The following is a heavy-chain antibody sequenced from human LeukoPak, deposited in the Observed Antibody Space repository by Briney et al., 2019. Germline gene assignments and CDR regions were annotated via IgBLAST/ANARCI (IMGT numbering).Heavy chain of an antibody. J-gene: IGHJ4*02. CDR1: GFALSNYG. D-gene: IGHD2-15*01. V-gene: IGHV3-23*01. CDR3: ANTGYCSGGSCYPSEY. CDR2: ISVGGSNT. Sequence: GGSLRLSCAASGFALSNYGMSWVRQAPGRGLEWVSAISVGGSNTWYADSVKGRFTISRDNSKNTVFLQMTSLRADDTAVYYCANTGYCSGGSCYPSEYWGQGTLVTVSS.